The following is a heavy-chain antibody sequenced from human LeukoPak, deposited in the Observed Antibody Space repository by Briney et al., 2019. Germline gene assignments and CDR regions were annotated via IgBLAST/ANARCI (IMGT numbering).Heavy chain of an antibody. V-gene: IGHV4-59*12. CDR1: GGSISSYY. CDR3: ARDFRGGYDFWSGYYTPYYFDY. J-gene: IGHJ4*02. D-gene: IGHD3-3*01. CDR2: IYYSGST. Sequence: PSETLSLTCTVSGGSISSYYWSWIRQPPGKGLEWIGYIYYSGSTNYKPSLKSRVTISVDTSKNQFSLKLNSVTAADTAVYYCARDFRGGYDFWSGYYTPYYFDYWGQGTLVTVSP.